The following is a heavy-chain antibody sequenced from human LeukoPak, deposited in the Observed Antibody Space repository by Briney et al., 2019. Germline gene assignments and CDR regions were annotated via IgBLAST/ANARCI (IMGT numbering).Heavy chain of an antibody. CDR1: GFTASSNY. J-gene: IGHJ4*02. CDR3: ARDYNWGSDY. Sequence: QAGGSLRLSCAASGFTASSNYMSWVRQAPGKGLEWVSVIYSGGSTYYADSVKGRFTISRDNSKNTLYLQMNSLRAEDTAVYYCARDYNWGSDYWGQGTLVTVSS. D-gene: IGHD1-1*01. CDR2: IYSGGST. V-gene: IGHV3-66*01.